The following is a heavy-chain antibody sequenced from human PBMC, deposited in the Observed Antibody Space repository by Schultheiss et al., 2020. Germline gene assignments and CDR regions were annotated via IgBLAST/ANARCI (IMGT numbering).Heavy chain of an antibody. CDR2: IWYDGSNK. V-gene: IGHV3-33*01. Sequence: GGSLRLSCAASGFTFSSYGMHWVRQAPGKGLEWVAVIWYDGSNKYYADSVKGRFTISRDNSKNTLYLQMNSLRAEDTAVYYCARDFNYGSGSAIPPYFQHWGQGTLVTVSS. D-gene: IGHD3-10*01. CDR1: GFTFSSYG. J-gene: IGHJ1*01. CDR3: ARDFNYGSGSAIPPYFQH.